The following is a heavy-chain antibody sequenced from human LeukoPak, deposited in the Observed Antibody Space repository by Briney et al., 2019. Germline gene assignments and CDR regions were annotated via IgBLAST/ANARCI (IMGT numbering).Heavy chain of an antibody. CDR2: INPNSGGT. Sequence: GASVKVSCKASGYTFTGYSVHWVRQAPGQGLEWMGWINPNSGGTKYALKFQGRVTMTRDTFISTAYMELSRLTSDDTAVYYCARDLSIAAPGTDFDYWGQGTLVTVSS. CDR1: GYTFTGYS. V-gene: IGHV1-2*02. J-gene: IGHJ4*02. CDR3: ARDLSIAAPGTDFDY. D-gene: IGHD6-13*01.